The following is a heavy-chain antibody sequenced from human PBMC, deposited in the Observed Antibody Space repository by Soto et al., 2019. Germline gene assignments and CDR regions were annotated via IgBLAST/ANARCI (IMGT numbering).Heavy chain of an antibody. J-gene: IGHJ4*02. V-gene: IGHV3-23*01. Sequence: EVQLLYSGVGLVQPGGSLRLSCAASGFTFSTSAMSWVRQAPGKGLEWVSGISSSGMSTYYVDSVKGRFTISRDNSKNTLSLQMNSLRVEDTAVYYCAKLIGRYNFDCWGQGTLVTVSS. D-gene: IGHD1-20*01. CDR2: ISSSGMST. CDR1: GFTFSTSA. CDR3: AKLIGRYNFDC.